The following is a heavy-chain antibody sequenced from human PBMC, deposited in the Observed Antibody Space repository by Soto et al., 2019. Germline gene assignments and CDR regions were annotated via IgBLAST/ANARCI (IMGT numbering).Heavy chain of an antibody. CDR3: TKMGTSGWYMDYFDY. CDR1: GISFRTYA. CDR2: ISAGGIT. D-gene: IGHD6-13*01. V-gene: IGHV3-23*01. J-gene: IGHJ4*02. Sequence: DVQLLESGGGLVQPGGSLRLSCAASGISFRTYAMTWVRQAPGKGLEWVSVISAGGITYYADSVKGRFTISRHISNNTLFLQMNNLRAEDTAVYYCTKMGTSGWYMDYFDYWGRGSLVTVSS.